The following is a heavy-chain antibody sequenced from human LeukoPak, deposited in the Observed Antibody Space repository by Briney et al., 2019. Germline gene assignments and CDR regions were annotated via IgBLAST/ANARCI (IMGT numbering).Heavy chain of an antibody. CDR1: GFTFSSYE. CDR3: ARRHVEYSSSSDPYYFDY. J-gene: IGHJ4*02. CDR2: IQNDGSNE. D-gene: IGHD6-6*01. V-gene: IGHV3-30*04. Sequence: GSLRLSCAASGFTFSSYEMNWVRQAPGKGLEWVAYIQNDGSNEQYADSVKGRFSISRDSSKNILYLQMNSLRAEDTAVYFCARRHVEYSSSSDPYYFDYWGQGTLVTVSS.